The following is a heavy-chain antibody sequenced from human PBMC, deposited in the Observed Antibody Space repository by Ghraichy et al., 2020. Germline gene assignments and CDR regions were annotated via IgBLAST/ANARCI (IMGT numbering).Heavy chain of an antibody. Sequence: GESLNISSTASGFTFDDYALSWVRQAPGKGLEWVSAISGDGAATYYADSVKGRFAISRDSSKSILFLQLNNLRAEDTAEYFCAREVLAGQNFDDWGQGTLVTVSS. CDR3: AREVLAGQNFDD. CDR2: ISGDGAAT. J-gene: IGHJ4*02. CDR1: GFTFDDYA. V-gene: IGHV3-23*01. D-gene: IGHD3-10*01.